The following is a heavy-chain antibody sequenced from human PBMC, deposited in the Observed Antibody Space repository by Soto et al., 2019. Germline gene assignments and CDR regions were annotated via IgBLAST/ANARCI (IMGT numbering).Heavy chain of an antibody. D-gene: IGHD6-6*01. CDR2: IYDSESA. CDR1: GESISSGGYY. CDR3: ARASSSSSAADY. Sequence: QMQLQESGPGLVKASQTLSLICSVSGESISSGGYYWSWIRHHPGKGLEWIGYIYDSESAYYNPSLKSRVTFSMDTSKNPFAMKLSSVTAADTAVYYCARASSSSSAADYWGQGTLITVSS. V-gene: IGHV4-31*03. J-gene: IGHJ4*02.